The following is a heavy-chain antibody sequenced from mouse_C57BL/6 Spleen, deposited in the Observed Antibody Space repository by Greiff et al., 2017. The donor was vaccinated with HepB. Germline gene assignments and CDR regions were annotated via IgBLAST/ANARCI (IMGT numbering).Heavy chain of an antibody. D-gene: IGHD2-4*01. V-gene: IGHV1-54*01. CDR1: GYAFTNYL. Sequence: QVQLKESGAELVRPGTSVKVSCKASGYAFTNYLIEWVKQRPGQGLEWIGVINPGSGGTNYNEKFKGKATLTADKSSSTAYMQLSSLTSEDSAVYFCARGRYDYDGAWFAYWGQGTLVTVSA. CDR2: INPGSGGT. CDR3: ARGRYDYDGAWFAY. J-gene: IGHJ3*01.